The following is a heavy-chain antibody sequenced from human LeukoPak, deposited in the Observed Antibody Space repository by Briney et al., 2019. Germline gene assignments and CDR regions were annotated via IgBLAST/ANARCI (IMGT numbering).Heavy chain of an antibody. Sequence: GGSLRLSCAASGFTFSTYAMSWVRQAPGKGLEWVSAISGSGGNTYYADSVKGRFTISRDNSKNTLYLQMNSLRAEDTAVYYCARDIIRGIIDYWGQGTLVTVSS. CDR2: ISGSGGNT. CDR3: ARDIIRGIIDY. CDR1: GFTFSTYA. V-gene: IGHV3-23*01. J-gene: IGHJ4*02. D-gene: IGHD3-10*01.